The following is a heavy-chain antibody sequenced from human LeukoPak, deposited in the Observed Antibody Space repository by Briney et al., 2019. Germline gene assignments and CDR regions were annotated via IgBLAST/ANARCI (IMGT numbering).Heavy chain of an antibody. Sequence: GGSLRLSCAASGFTVTSNYMSWVRQAPGKGREWCSIIYSGGGAYYADSVKGRFTISRDNSRNTLFLQMNSLRAEDTAMYYCARVFPPNWFDPWGQGTLVTVSS. CDR1: GFTVTSNY. V-gene: IGHV3-66*01. J-gene: IGHJ5*02. CDR3: ARVFPPNWFDP. CDR2: IYSGGGA. D-gene: IGHD3-10*02.